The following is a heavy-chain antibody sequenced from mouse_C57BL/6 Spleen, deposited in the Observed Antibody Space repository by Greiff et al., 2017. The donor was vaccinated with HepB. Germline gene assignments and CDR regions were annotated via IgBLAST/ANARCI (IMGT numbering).Heavy chain of an antibody. J-gene: IGHJ2*01. CDR2: IDPSDSYT. Sequence: VQLQQPGAELVKPGASVKLSCKASGYTFTSYWMQWVKQRPGQGLEWIGEIDPSDSYTNYNQKFKGKATLTVDTSSSTAYMQLSSLTSEDSAVYYCARVLRLYYFDYWGQGTTLTVSS. CDR3: ARVLRLYYFDY. V-gene: IGHV1-50*01. D-gene: IGHD1-1*01. CDR1: GYTFTSYW.